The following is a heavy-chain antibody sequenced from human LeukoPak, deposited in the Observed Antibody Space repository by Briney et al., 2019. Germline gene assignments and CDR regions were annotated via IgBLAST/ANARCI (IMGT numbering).Heavy chain of an antibody. CDR1: GFTFNNYA. V-gene: IGHV3-23*01. Sequence: GGSLRLSCAASGFTFNNYAMSWVRQAPGKGLEWVSAISGSGGTTYYADSVKGRFTISGDDSKNTLDLQINSLRAEDTAVYYCAKGVYRDSLGVVDYWGQGTLVTVSS. CDR3: AKGVYRDSLGVVDY. CDR2: ISGSGGTT. J-gene: IGHJ4*02. D-gene: IGHD4-17*01.